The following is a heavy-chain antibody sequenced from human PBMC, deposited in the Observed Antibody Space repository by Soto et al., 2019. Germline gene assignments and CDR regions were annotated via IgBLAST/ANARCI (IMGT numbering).Heavy chain of an antibody. V-gene: IGHV3-23*01. J-gene: IGHJ6*03. D-gene: IGHD3-3*01. CDR2: ITGNCVKT. Sequence: EVQLLESGGGLVQPGGSLRLSCVASGFAFSTYGMSWVRRAPGKGLEWVSGITGNCVKTDYADTVKGRFTISRDNSKNTLYLEMNSLRVEDTAEYYSARDQRSWEEWLLCPDYYYCMEVWRKATTVTVSS. CDR3: ARDQRSWEEWLLCPDYYYCMEV. CDR1: GFAFSTYG.